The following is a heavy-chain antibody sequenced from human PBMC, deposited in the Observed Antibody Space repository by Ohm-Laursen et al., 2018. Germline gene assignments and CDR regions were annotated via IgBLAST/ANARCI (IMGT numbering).Heavy chain of an antibody. CDR3: AKSVGSNYYYGMDV. D-gene: IGHD5/OR15-5a*01. V-gene: IGHV3-74*01. Sequence: GSLRLSCSASGFTFSSYAMSWVRQAPGKGLVWVSRINSDGSSTSYVDSVKGRFTISRDNAKNTLYLQMNSLRAEDTALYYCAKSVGSNYYYGMDVWGQGTTVTVSS. CDR1: GFTFSSYA. J-gene: IGHJ6*02. CDR2: INSDGSST.